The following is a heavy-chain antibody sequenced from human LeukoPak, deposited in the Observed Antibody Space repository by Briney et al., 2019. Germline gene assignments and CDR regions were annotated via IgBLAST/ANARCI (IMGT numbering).Heavy chain of an antibody. J-gene: IGHJ4*02. D-gene: IGHD6-6*01. V-gene: IGHV3-74*03. CDR2: IRGDGRAT. Sequence: GGSMRLSCAASGFIFTDYWMHWVRQAPGKELVWVARIRGDGRATTYADSVKGRFTISRDNAMNTVFLQMKSLRADDTGTYYCAKEGIAARDFDYWGQGTLVTVSS. CDR3: AKEGIAARDFDY. CDR1: GFIFTDYW.